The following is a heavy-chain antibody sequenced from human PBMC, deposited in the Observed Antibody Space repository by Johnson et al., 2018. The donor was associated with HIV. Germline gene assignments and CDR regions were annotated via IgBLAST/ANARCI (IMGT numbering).Heavy chain of an antibody. CDR3: AKVCYSGSYLDVFDI. Sequence: VQLVESGGGLVQPGRSLRLSCAASGFTFDDYAMHWVRQAPGKGLEWVSVIDTAGDTYYADSVKGRFTISRDNSKNSLYLQMNSLRAEDTAVYYCAKVCYSGSYLDVFDIWGLGTMVTVSS. V-gene: IGHV3-9*01. CDR2: IDTAGDT. CDR1: GFTFDDYA. J-gene: IGHJ3*02. D-gene: IGHD1-26*01.